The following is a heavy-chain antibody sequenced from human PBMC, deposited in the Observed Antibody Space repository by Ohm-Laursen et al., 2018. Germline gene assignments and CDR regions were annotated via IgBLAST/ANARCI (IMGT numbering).Heavy chain of an antibody. CDR3: ARDRVTTIFGIVSHNPLDY. J-gene: IGHJ4*02. CDR1: GYTFTGYY. Sequence: ASVKVSCKASGYTFTGYYMHWVRQAPGQGLEWMGWINPNSGGTNYAQKFQGRVTMTRDTSISTAYMELSRLTSDDTAVYFCARDRVTTIFGIVSHNPLDYWGQGTLVTVSS. V-gene: IGHV1-2*02. D-gene: IGHD3-3*01. CDR2: INPNSGGT.